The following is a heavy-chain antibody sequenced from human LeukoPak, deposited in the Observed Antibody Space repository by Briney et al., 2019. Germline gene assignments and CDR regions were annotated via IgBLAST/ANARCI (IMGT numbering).Heavy chain of an antibody. CDR2: IYYSGST. D-gene: IGHD6-6*01. CDR1: GGSISSYY. J-gene: IGHJ4*02. V-gene: IGHV4-59*08. Sequence: PSETLSLTCTVSGGSISSYYWSWIRQPPGKGLERIGYIYYSGSTNYNPSLKSRVTISVDTSKNQFSLKLSSVTAADTAVYYCARSPIAARPKYFDYWGQGTLVTVSS. CDR3: ARSPIAARPKYFDY.